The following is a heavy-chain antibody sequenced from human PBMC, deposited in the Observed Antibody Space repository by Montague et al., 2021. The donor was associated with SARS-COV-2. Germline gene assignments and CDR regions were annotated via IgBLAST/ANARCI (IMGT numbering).Heavy chain of an antibody. V-gene: IGHV4-59*01. J-gene: IGHJ4*02. D-gene: IGHD3-10*01. CDR2: IYYGGST. Sequence: SETLSLTCTVSGGSISSYYWSWIRQPPGKGLEWIGYIYYGGSTXXXPSIKGRVTISVDTSKNQFSLKLSSVTAADTAVYYCARARSGRLFDYWGQGTLGTVSS. CDR1: GGSISSYY. CDR3: ARARSGRLFDY.